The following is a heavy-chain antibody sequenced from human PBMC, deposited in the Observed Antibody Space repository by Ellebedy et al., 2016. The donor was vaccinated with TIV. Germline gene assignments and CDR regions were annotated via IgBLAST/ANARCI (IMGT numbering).Heavy chain of an antibody. CDR2: VNDSGGT. J-gene: IGHJ3*02. CDR3: ARQRAYNFRFKRVFDI. CDR1: GGSFSADY. D-gene: IGHD2/OR15-2a*01. Sequence: SETLSLTCAVYGGSFSADYLSWIRQSLGKGLEWIGEVNDSGGTNCNPSLESRLTISVDTSKNQLYLNLSSVTAADTAVYYCARQRAYNFRFKRVFDIWGQGTMVTVSS. V-gene: IGHV4-34*01.